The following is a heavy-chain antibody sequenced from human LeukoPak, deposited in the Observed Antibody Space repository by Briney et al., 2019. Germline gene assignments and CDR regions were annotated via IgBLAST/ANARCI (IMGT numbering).Heavy chain of an antibody. CDR2: INPSSGST. CDR3: ARGYTYGDY. D-gene: IGHD5-18*01. CDR1: GYTFTSYY. V-gene: IGHV1-46*01. Sequence: ASAKVSCKASGYTFTSYYMHWVRHAPGQGLGWMGIINPSSGSTSYAQNFQGRVTMTRDTSSSTVNMELSSLRYEDTAVYYCARGYTYGDYWGQGTLVTVSS. J-gene: IGHJ4*02.